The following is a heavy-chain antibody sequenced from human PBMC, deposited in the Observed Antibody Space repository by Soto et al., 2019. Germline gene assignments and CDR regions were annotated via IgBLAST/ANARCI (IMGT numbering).Heavy chain of an antibody. Sequence: EVQLVESGGGLVQPGGSLRLSCAASGFTFSSSWIHWVRQAPGKGLVWVSRINSDGSSTSYADSVKGRFTISSDNAKNTLYLQMNSLRAEDTAVYYCAREYSIRRYFDKWGQGTLVTVSS. V-gene: IGHV3-74*01. CDR2: INSDGSST. CDR1: GFTFSSSW. D-gene: IGHD6-13*01. J-gene: IGHJ4*02. CDR3: AREYSIRRYFDK.